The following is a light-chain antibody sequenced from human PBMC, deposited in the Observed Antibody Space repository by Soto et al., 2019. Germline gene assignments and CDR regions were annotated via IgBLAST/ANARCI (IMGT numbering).Light chain of an antibody. CDR3: GTWDDSLVSYV. V-gene: IGLV1-51*01. CDR1: STNIGDNY. J-gene: IGLJ1*01. Sequence: QSVLTQPPSVSAAPGQRVIISCSGSSTNIGDNYVSWYHQLHGRAPQLVVYDKDRRPSELPGRFSGSKSGTSATLVTTGLQTGDEADYYCGTWDDSLVSYVFGAGTKLTVL. CDR2: DKD.